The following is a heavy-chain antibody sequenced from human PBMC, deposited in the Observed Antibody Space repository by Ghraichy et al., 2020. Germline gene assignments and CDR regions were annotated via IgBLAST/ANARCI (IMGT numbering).Heavy chain of an antibody. V-gene: IGHV1-8*01. CDR3: KTTFLGYCSGGSCFNDY. D-gene: IGHD2-15*01. CDR2: MNPNSGNT. Sequence: ASVKVSCKASGYTFTSYDINWVRQATGQGLEWMGWMNPNSGNTGYAQKFQGRVTMTRNTSISTAYMELSSLRSEDTAVYYCKTTFLGYCSGGSCFNDYWGQGTLVTVSS. J-gene: IGHJ4*02. CDR1: GYTFTSYD.